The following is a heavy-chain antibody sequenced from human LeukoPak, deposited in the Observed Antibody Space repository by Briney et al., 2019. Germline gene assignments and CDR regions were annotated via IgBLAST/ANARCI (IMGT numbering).Heavy chain of an antibody. CDR1: GFTFSSYS. CDR3: ARDVPSDFWSPPRGR. D-gene: IGHD3-3*01. CDR2: ISSSSSYI. Sequence: GGSPRLSCAASGFTFSSYSMNWVRQAPGKGLEWVSSISSSSSYIYYADSVKGRFTISRDNAKNSLYLQMNSLRAEDTAVYYCARDVPSDFWSPPRGRWGRGTLVTVSS. V-gene: IGHV3-21*01. J-gene: IGHJ4*02.